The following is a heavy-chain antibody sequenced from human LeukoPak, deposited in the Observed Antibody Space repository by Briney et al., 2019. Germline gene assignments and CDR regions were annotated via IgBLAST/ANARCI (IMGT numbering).Heavy chain of an antibody. Sequence: SETLSLTCTVSGGSISSYYWSWIRQPPGKGLEWIGYIYYRRSTNYNPTLKSRVTISVDTSKNHFSLKLSSVTAADTAVYYCARQPEYGDHPGLFDYWGQGTLVTVSS. CDR2: IYYRRST. CDR3: ARQPEYGDHPGLFDY. J-gene: IGHJ4*02. V-gene: IGHV4-59*01. CDR1: GGSISSYY. D-gene: IGHD2-21*02.